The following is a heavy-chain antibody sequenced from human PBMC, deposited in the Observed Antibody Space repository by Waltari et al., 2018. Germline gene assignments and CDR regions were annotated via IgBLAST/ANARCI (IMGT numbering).Heavy chain of an antibody. J-gene: IGHJ4*02. Sequence: QVQLQESGPGLVKPSETLSLTCAVSGYSISSGYYWGWIRQPPGKGLEWFGSIYHSGSTYYNPSLKSRVTISVDTSKNQFSLKLSSVTAADTAVYYCARFYGGLDYWGQGTLVTVSS. V-gene: IGHV4-38-2*01. D-gene: IGHD4-17*01. CDR1: GYSISSGYY. CDR2: IYHSGST. CDR3: ARFYGGLDY.